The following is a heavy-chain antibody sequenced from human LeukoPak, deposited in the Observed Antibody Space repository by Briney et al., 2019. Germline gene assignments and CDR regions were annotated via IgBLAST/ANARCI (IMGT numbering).Heavy chain of an antibody. CDR1: GFTFSSYE. J-gene: IGHJ5*02. CDR2: ISSSSSTI. V-gene: IGHV3-48*01. D-gene: IGHD6-19*01. Sequence: PGGSLRLSCAASGFTFSSYEMNWVRQAPGKGLEWVSYISSSSSTIYYADSVKGRFTISRDNAKNSLYLQMNSLRAEDTAVYYCARDPLEAIADSSGWYRNPHTNWFDPWGQGTLVTVSS. CDR3: ARDPLEAIADSSGWYRNPHTNWFDP.